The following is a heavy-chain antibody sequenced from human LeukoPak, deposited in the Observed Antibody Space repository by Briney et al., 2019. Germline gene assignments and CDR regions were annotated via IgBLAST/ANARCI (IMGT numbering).Heavy chain of an antibody. Sequence: GGSLRLSCAASGFTFRSYEMNWVRQAPGKGLEWVSYISSGSTIYDADSVKGRFTISRDNAKNSLYLQMNSLRAEDTAVYYCARESIAVAGAPFDYWGQGTLVTVSS. CDR2: ISSGSTI. V-gene: IGHV3-48*03. CDR3: ARESIAVAGAPFDY. J-gene: IGHJ4*02. CDR1: GFTFRSYE. D-gene: IGHD6-19*01.